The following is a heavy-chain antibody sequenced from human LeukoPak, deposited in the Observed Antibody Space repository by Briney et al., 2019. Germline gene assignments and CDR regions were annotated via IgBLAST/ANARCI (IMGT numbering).Heavy chain of an antibody. CDR2: ISAYNGNT. CDR1: GYTFTSYG. V-gene: IGHV1-18*01. CDR3: ARYYDSSGYYLYYYYYMDV. J-gene: IGHJ6*03. Sequence: ASVKVSCKASGYTFTSYGISWVRQAPGQGLEWMGWISAYNGNTNYAQKLQGRVTMTTDTSTSTAYMELRSLRSDDTAVYYCARYYDSSGYYLYYYYYMDVWGKRTTVTVSS. D-gene: IGHD3-22*01.